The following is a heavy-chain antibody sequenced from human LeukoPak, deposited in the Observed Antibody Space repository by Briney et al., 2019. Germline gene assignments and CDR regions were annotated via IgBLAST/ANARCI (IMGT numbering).Heavy chain of an antibody. Sequence: PGRSLRLSCAASGFTFSSYGMHWVRQAPGKGLEWVAVIWYDGSNKYYADSVKGRFTISRDNSKNTLYLQMNSLRAEDTAVYYCARGLYSSSPPRPYFDYWGQGTLVTVSS. CDR2: IWYDGSNK. D-gene: IGHD6-6*01. CDR3: ARGLYSSSPPRPYFDY. CDR1: GFTFSSYG. V-gene: IGHV3-33*01. J-gene: IGHJ4*02.